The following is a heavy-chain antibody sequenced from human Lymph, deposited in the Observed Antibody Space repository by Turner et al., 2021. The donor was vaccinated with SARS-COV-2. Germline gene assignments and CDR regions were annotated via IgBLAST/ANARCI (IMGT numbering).Heavy chain of an antibody. CDR2: ISYDGFNK. Sequence: QVQLVESGGGVVQPGRSLRLSCAASGFTFSTYAIHWVRQAPGKGLEWVAVISYDGFNKYYSDSVKGQFTISRDNSKNTLYLQMSSLRAEDTAAYYCARGSGSYLSAFDIWGQGTMVTVSS. CDR3: ARGSGSYLSAFDI. D-gene: IGHD1-26*01. V-gene: IGHV3-30*04. CDR1: GFTFSTYA. J-gene: IGHJ3*02.